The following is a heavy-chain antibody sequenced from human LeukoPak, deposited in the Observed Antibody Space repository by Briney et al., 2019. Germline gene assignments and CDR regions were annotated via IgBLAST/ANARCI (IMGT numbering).Heavy chain of an antibody. D-gene: IGHD6-13*01. CDR1: GYTFTGYY. CDR3: AREHPPSFSRQQLPLEVYY. J-gene: IGHJ4*02. V-gene: IGHV1-2*06. Sequence: ASVKVSCKASGYTFTGYYMHWVRQAPGQGLEWMRRINPNSGGTNYAQKFQGRVTMTRDTSISTAYMELSRLRSDDTAVYYCAREHPPSFSRQQLPLEVYYWGQGTLVTVSS. CDR2: INPNSGGT.